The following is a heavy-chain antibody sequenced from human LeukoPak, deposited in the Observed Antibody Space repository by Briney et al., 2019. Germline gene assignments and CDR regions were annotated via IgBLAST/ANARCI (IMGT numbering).Heavy chain of an antibody. CDR3: ARDNGADYDFWSGLSGVANYDAFDI. J-gene: IGHJ3*02. CDR1: GGSISSYY. V-gene: IGHV4-59*01. D-gene: IGHD3-3*01. CDR2: IYYSGST. Sequence: PSETLSLTCTVSGGSISSYYWSWIRQPPGKGLEWIGYIYYSGSTNYNPTLKSRITISVDTSKNQFYLKLSYVTAADTAVYYCARDNGADYDFWSGLSGVANYDAFDIWGQGTMVTVSS.